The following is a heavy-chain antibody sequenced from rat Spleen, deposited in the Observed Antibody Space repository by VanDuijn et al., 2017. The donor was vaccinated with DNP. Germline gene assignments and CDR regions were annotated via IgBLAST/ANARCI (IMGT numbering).Heavy chain of an antibody. CDR1: GYPITSNY. V-gene: IGHV3-1*01. CDR3: ATHGLTTEGMGDY. D-gene: IGHD1-11*01. CDR2: ISNSGTI. J-gene: IGHJ2*01. Sequence: EVQLQESGPGLVKPSQSLSLTCSVTGYPITSNYWGWIRKFPGNKMEWIGHISNSGTITYNPSLKSRISITRDTSRNQFFLQLNSVITEDTATYYCATHGLTTEGMGDYWGQGVMVTVSS.